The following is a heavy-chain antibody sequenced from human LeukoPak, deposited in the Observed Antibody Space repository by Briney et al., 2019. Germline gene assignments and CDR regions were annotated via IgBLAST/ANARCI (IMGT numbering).Heavy chain of an antibody. CDR3: AREGLTYYYDSSGYYPY. Sequence: SVKVSCKASGGTFSSYAVSWVRHAPGQGLELMGRIIPILGIANYALKFQGRVTITADKSTSTAYMELSSLRSEDTAVYYCAREGLTYYYDSSGYYPYWGQGTLVTVSS. D-gene: IGHD3-22*01. CDR2: IIPILGIA. CDR1: GGTFSSYA. J-gene: IGHJ4*02. V-gene: IGHV1-69*04.